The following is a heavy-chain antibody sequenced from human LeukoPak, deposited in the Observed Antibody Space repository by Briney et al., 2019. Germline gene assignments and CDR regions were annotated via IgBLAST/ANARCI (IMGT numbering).Heavy chain of an antibody. CDR1: GYTFTSYY. CDR3: ARDPMQWLFDY. J-gene: IGHJ4*02. D-gene: IGHD6-19*01. Sequence: ASVKVSCKASGYTFTSYYMHWVRQAPGQGLEWMGWINPNSGGTNYAQTFQGRVTMTRDTSISTAYMELSRLRSDDTAVYYCARDPMQWLFDYWGQGTLVTVSS. CDR2: INPNSGGT. V-gene: IGHV1-2*02.